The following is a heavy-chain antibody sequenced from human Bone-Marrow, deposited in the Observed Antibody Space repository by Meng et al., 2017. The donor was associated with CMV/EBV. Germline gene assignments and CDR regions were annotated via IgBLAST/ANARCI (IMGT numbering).Heavy chain of an antibody. CDR3: ARDALYFWSGYYYYYYGMDV. Sequence: GVSLRLSCAASGFTYDDFGMTWVRQTPGKGLEWVAGIDWSGGRTGYADSVKGRITISRDNAKNSLYLQMSSLRAEDTAVYYCARDALYFWSGYYYYYYGMDVWGQGTMVTVSS. CDR2: IDWSGGRT. V-gene: IGHV3-20*04. J-gene: IGHJ6*01. CDR1: GFTYDDFG. D-gene: IGHD3-3*01.